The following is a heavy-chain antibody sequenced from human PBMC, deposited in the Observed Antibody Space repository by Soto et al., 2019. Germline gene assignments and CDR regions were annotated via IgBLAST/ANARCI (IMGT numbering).Heavy chain of an antibody. D-gene: IGHD2-15*01. J-gene: IGHJ6*02. Sequence: ASVKVSCKASGYTFTSYDINWVRQATGQGLEWMGWMNPNSGNTGYAQKFQARVTMTRNTSISTAYMELSSLRSEDTAVYYCATRLGYCSGGSCRTHYYYGMDVWGQGTTVTVS. CDR3: ATRLGYCSGGSCRTHYYYGMDV. CDR1: GYTFTSYD. CDR2: MNPNSGNT. V-gene: IGHV1-8*01.